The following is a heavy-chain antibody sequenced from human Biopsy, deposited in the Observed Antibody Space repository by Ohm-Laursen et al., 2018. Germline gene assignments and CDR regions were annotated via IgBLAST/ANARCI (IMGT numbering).Heavy chain of an antibody. J-gene: IGHJ6*02. CDR3: ARAVDYYDPYYYYGLDV. CDR1: GGSINNYF. CDR2: INHRGST. D-gene: IGHD3-16*01. V-gene: IGHV4-34*01. Sequence: TLSLTCTVSGGSINNYFWTWIRQPPGKGLEWIGEINHRGSTNYNPSLKSRVTISVDTSKNQFSLKLRSVTAADTAVYYCARAVDYYDPYYYYGLDVWGQGTTVTVSS.